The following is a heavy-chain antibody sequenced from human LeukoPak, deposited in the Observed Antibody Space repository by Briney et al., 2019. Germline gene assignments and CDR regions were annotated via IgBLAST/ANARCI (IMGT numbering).Heavy chain of an antibody. CDR2: IYYRGST. D-gene: IGHD5-12*01. J-gene: IGHJ4*02. V-gene: IGHV4-39*01. CDR1: GDSIRSSSYY. CDR3: GTGIVAIKSRFFDY. Sequence: PSETLSLTCAVSGDSIRSSSYYWGWIRQPPGRGLEWIGSIYYRGSTYYNPSLKSRVTISVDTSKSQFSLELTSVTVADTAMYFCGTGIVAIKSRFFDYWGQGSLITVSS.